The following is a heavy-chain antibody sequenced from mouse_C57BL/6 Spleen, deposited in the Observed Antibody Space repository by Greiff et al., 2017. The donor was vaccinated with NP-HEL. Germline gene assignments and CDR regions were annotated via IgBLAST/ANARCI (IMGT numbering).Heavy chain of an antibody. CDR1: GYAFSSSW. Sequence: QVQLQQSGPELVKPGASVKISCKASGYAFSSSWMNWVKQRPGKGLEWIGRIYPGDGDTNYNGKFKGKATLTADKSSSTSYMQLSRLTSEDTAVYVCARWVVTTDYAMDYWGQGTSVTVSS. D-gene: IGHD2-2*01. CDR2: IYPGDGDT. V-gene: IGHV1-82*01. J-gene: IGHJ4*01. CDR3: ARWVVTTDYAMDY.